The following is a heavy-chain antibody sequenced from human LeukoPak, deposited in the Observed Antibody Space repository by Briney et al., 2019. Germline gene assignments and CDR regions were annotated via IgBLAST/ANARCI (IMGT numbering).Heavy chain of an antibody. CDR3: AKAAGLLWFGELLGGSDY. CDR1: GFTFSSYA. J-gene: IGHJ4*02. Sequence: GGSLRLSCAASGFTFSSYAMSWVRQAPGKGLEWVSAISGSGGSTYYADSVKGRFTISRDNSKNTLYLQMNSLRAEDTAVYYCAKAAGLLWFGELLGGSDYWGQGTLVTVSS. V-gene: IGHV3-23*01. CDR2: ISGSGGST. D-gene: IGHD3-10*01.